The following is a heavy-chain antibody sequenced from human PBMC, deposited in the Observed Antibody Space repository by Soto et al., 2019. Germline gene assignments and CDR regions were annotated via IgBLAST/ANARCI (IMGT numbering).Heavy chain of an antibody. CDR1: GFTFGTTD. CDR2: IGGSGGIT. Sequence: GGSLRLSCAASGFTFGTTDMSWVRQAPGEGLEWVSTIGGSGGITYYADSVKDRFTISRDNSRNTVYLQMNSLRVDDTALYYCVYYCGWFNTWGQGALVTVSS. V-gene: IGHV3-23*01. D-gene: IGHD3-16*01. CDR3: VYYCGWFNT. J-gene: IGHJ5*02.